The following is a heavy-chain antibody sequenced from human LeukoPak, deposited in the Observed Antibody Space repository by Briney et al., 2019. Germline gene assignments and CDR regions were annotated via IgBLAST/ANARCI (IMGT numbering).Heavy chain of an antibody. CDR2: IIPIFGTA. Sequence: SVKVSCKASGGTFSSYAISWVRQAPGQGLEWTGRIIPIFGTANYAQKFQGRVTITADKSTSTAYMELSSLRSEDTAVYYCARDPGGYCSSTSCRGTWFDPWGQGTLVTVSS. V-gene: IGHV1-69*06. CDR1: GGTFSSYA. J-gene: IGHJ5*02. D-gene: IGHD2-2*01. CDR3: ARDPGGYCSSTSCRGTWFDP.